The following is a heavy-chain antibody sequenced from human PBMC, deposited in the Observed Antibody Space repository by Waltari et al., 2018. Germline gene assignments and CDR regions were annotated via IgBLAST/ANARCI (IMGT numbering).Heavy chain of an antibody. J-gene: IGHJ1*01. Sequence: QLQLQESGPGLVKPSETLSLTCTVSGGSISSSSYYWGWIRQPPGKGLEWIGSIYYSGSTYYNPSLKSRVTISVDTSKNQFSLKLSSVTAADTAVYYCARDFSKWELQAEYFQHWGQGTLVTVSS. CDR2: IYYSGST. CDR1: GGSISSSSYY. CDR3: ARDFSKWELQAEYFQH. D-gene: IGHD1-26*01. V-gene: IGHV4-39*07.